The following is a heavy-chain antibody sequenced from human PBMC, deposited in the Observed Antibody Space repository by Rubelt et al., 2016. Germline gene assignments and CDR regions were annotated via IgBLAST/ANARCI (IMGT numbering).Heavy chain of an antibody. Sequence: MRRQQWGAGLFRPSQTLSLTCGVYGGSFSGYHWGWIRQPPGKGLEWIGSLHHSGSSGYSASLKSRVTISVDTSKNQFSLKLSSVTAADTAVYYCARRNGDKYYYYGMDVWGQGTTVTVSS. V-gene: IGHV4-34*01. CDR3: ARRNGDKYYYYGMDV. D-gene: IGHD2-8*01. J-gene: IGHJ6*02. CDR2: LHHSGSS. CDR1: GGSFSGYH.